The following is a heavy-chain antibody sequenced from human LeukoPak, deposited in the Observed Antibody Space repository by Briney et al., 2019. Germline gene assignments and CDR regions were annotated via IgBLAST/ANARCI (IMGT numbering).Heavy chain of an antibody. CDR1: GFTFSSYG. CDR3: AKSLTTTVTHDY. J-gene: IGHJ4*02. CDR2: VRYDGSNK. D-gene: IGHD4-17*01. Sequence: PGGSLRLSCAASGFTFSSYGMHWVRQAPGKGLEWVAFVRYDGSNKYYADSVKGRFTISRDNSKNTLYLQMNSLRAEDTAVYYCAKSLTTTVTHDYWGQGTLVTVSS. V-gene: IGHV3-30*02.